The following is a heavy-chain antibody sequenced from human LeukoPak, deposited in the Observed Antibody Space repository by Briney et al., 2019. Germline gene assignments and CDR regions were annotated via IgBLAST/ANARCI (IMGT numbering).Heavy chain of an antibody. CDR1: GIPFSDFY. V-gene: IGHV3-11*03. CDR3: AAGTAADY. Sequence: PGGSLRLSCVVSGIPFSDFYMNWIRQTPGKGLEWISYISASSSYTDYADSVKGRFTISRDNAQNALFLQMNRLRVEDTGVYYCAAGTAADYWGQGTLVTVST. J-gene: IGHJ4*02. D-gene: IGHD6-13*01. CDR2: ISASSSYT.